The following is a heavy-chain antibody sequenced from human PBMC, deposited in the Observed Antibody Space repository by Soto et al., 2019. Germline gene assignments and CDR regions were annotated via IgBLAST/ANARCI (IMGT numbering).Heavy chain of an antibody. Sequence: SETLSLTCTVSGGSISSYYWSWIRQPPGKGLEWIGYIYYSGSTNYNPSLKSRVTISVDTSKNQFSLKLSSVTAADTAVYYCARSSYDFWSGYPVPFDYWGQGTLVTVSS. CDR2: IYYSGST. V-gene: IGHV4-59*01. D-gene: IGHD3-3*01. CDR3: ARSSYDFWSGYPVPFDY. J-gene: IGHJ4*02. CDR1: GGSISSYY.